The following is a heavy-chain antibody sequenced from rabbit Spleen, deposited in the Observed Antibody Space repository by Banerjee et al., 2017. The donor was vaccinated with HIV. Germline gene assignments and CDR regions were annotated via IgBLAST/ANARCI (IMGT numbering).Heavy chain of an antibody. D-gene: IGHD4-2*01. CDR2: INTSTRGS. V-gene: IGHV1S45*01. CDR1: GFSFSRTYV. J-gene: IGHJ4*01. Sequence: QEQLVESGGGLVKPGGTLTLTCKASGFSFSRTYVMCWVRQAPGKGLEWIACINTSTRGSAYARWAKGRFTISKTSSTTVTLQMTSLTAADTATYFCTRDAAGREDFNLWGPGTLVTVS. CDR3: TRDAAGREDFNL.